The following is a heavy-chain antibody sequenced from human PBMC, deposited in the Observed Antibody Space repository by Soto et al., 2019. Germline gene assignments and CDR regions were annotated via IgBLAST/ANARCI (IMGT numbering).Heavy chain of an antibody. CDR1: GGSISSGDYY. CDR2: IYYSGST. CDR3: ARVNGLFWSGYVWFDP. Sequence: PSETLSLTCTVSGGSISSGDYYWSWIRQPPGKGLEWIGYIYYSGSTYYNPSLKSRVTISVDTSKNQFSLKLSSVTAADTAVYYCARVNGLFWSGYVWFDPWGQGTLVTVSS. D-gene: IGHD3-3*01. J-gene: IGHJ5*02. V-gene: IGHV4-61*08.